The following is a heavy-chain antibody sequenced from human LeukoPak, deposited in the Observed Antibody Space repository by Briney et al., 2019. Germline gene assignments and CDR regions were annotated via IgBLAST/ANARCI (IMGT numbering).Heavy chain of an antibody. D-gene: IGHD5-24*01. CDR3: ARDRTFRDHDY. CDR2: ISSSGSTI. J-gene: IGHJ4*02. CDR1: GFTFSNYE. V-gene: IGHV3-48*03. Sequence: GGSLRLSCAASGFTFSNYEMNWVRQAPGKGLEWVSYISSSGSTIYYADSVKGRFTISRDNAKNSLYLQMNSLRAEDTAVYYCARDRTFRDHDYWGQGTLVTVAS.